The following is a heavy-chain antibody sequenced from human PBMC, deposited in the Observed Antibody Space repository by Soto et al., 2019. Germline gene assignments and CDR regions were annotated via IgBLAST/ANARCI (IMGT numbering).Heavy chain of an antibody. D-gene: IGHD6-13*01. Sequence: ASVKVSCKASGYTFTGYYMHWVRQAPGQGLEWMGWINPSSGGTNYAQKFQGWVTMTRDTSISTAYMELSRLRSDDTAVYYCARGAPTPGIAAAGPLDYWGQGTLVTVSS. CDR3: ARGAPTPGIAAAGPLDY. CDR2: INPSSGGT. CDR1: GYTFTGYY. J-gene: IGHJ4*02. V-gene: IGHV1-2*04.